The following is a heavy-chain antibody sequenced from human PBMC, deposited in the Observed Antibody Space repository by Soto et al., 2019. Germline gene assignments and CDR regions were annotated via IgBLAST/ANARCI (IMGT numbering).Heavy chain of an antibody. CDR2: IRDKANSYAT. D-gene: IGHD2-21*02. CDR1: GFTFSGSA. Sequence: EVPLVESGGGLVQPGGSLKLSCAASGFTFSGSAMHWVRQASGKGLEWVGRIRDKANSYATAYTASVKGRFTISRDDSKNTAYLQMNSLKTEDTAVYYCTRLYCGGDCDFDSWGQGTLFTVSS. J-gene: IGHJ4*02. V-gene: IGHV3-73*02. CDR3: TRLYCGGDCDFDS.